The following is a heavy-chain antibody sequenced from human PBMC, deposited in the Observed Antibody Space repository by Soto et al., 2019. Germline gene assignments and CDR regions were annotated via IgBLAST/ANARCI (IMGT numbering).Heavy chain of an antibody. V-gene: IGHV2-5*01. CDR2: IYYNDDR. J-gene: IGHJ4*02. Sequence: SGPTLTNPTQTITLTCTFSGFSFTTAGVAVGWIRQTPGGALEWLTLIYYNDDRRFSPSLKTRLTITGDTSKNQVVLSLTNVDPGDTATYFCAHSDGGYEIIYFDFWGQGIPVTVSS. CDR3: AHSDGGYEIIYFDF. CDR1: GFSFTTAGVA. D-gene: IGHD5-12*01.